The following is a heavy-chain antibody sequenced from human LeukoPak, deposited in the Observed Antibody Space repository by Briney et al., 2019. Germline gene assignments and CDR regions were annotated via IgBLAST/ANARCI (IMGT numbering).Heavy chain of an antibody. J-gene: IGHJ3*02. CDR3: ARDYGARSAAFDI. CDR1: GGSISSHY. D-gene: IGHD4-17*01. CDR2: IYYSGST. Sequence: SETLSLTCTVSGGSISSHYWSWIRQPPGKGLEWIGYIYYSGSTNYNPSLKSRVTISVDTSKNQFSLKLSSVTAADTAVYYCARDYGARSAAFDIWGQGTMVTVSS. V-gene: IGHV4-59*11.